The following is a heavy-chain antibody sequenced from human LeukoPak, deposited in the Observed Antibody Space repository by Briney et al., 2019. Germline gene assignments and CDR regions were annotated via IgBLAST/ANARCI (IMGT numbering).Heavy chain of an antibody. CDR1: GGSFSGYY. D-gene: IGHD6-13*01. J-gene: IGHJ4*02. CDR3: VRFIAAGIDY. V-gene: IGHV4-34*01. Sequence: SETLSLTCAVYGGSFSGYYWSWIRQPPGKGLEWIGEINHSGSTNYNPSLKSRVTISVDTSKNQFSLKLSSVTAADTAVYYCVRFIAAGIDYWGQGTLVTVSS. CDR2: INHSGST.